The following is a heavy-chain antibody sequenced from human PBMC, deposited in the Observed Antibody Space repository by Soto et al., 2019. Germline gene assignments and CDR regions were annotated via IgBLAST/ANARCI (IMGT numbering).Heavy chain of an antibody. V-gene: IGHV3-30*03. CDR2: ISYDGNNK. CDR3: ATDLQAYGDYDYYCYGLDV. Sequence: QLVESGGGVVPPGASLRLSCAASGFTFSTFGMHWVRQTPVKGLEWVAVISYDGNNKVYADSVKGRFTISRDNFKNTVDLVMNNLKVDDTAVYSCATDLQAYGDYDYYCYGLDVWGQGATVSVSS. D-gene: IGHD4-17*01. CDR1: GFTFSTFG. J-gene: IGHJ6*02.